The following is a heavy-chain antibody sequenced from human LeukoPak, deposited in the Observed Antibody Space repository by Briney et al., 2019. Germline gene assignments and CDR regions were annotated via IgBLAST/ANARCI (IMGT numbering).Heavy chain of an antibody. V-gene: IGHV4-4*07. CDR3: ARGQGSNYFDY. Sequence: ETLSLTCTVSGGSMSSYYWSWIRQPAGKGLEWIGRIYNSGSTNYNPSLKSRLIMSVDTSKNQFSLKLSSVTAADTAVYYCARGQGSNYFDYWGQGTLVTVSS. CDR2: IYNSGST. J-gene: IGHJ4*02. CDR1: GGSMSSYY. D-gene: IGHD3-10*01.